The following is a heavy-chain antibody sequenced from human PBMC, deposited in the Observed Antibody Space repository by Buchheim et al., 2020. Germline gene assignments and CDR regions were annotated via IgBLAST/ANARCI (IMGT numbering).Heavy chain of an antibody. J-gene: IGHJ6*02. D-gene: IGHD6-19*01. CDR3: AKDPVDSSGWYWVDYYYGMDV. V-gene: IGHV3-30*18. Sequence: QVQLVESGGGVVQPGRSLRLSCAASGFTFSSYGMHWVRQAPGKGLEWVAVISYDGSNKYYADSVKGRFTISRDNSKNTLYLQMNSLRAEDTAVYYCAKDPVDSSGWYWVDYYYGMDVWGQGTT. CDR1: GFTFSSYG. CDR2: ISYDGSNK.